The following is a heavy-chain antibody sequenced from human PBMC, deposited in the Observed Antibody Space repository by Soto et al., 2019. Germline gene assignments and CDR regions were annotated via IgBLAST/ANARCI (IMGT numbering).Heavy chain of an antibody. V-gene: IGHV3-30*18. Sequence: GGSLRLSCAASGFTFSNYGMHWVRQAPGKGLEWVAVISYDGSNKYYADSVKGRFTISRDNSKNTLYLQINSLRAEDTAVYYCAKALRITGTFDYWGQGTLVTVSS. D-gene: IGHD1-20*01. CDR2: ISYDGSNK. J-gene: IGHJ4*02. CDR1: GFTFSNYG. CDR3: AKALRITGTFDY.